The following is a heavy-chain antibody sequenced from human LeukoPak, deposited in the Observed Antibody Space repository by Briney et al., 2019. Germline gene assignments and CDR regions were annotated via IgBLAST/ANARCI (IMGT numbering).Heavy chain of an antibody. Sequence: SETLSLTCDVFGGSFTDYFWTWIRQSPGKGLEWIGEINDYTGNTNYNPSLDSRVSISLEKSKNQFSLELRSVTAADTAVYYCARGRIAKIVVVHSFHYGMDVWGQGTTVTVSS. CDR2: INDYTGNT. D-gene: IGHD3-22*01. J-gene: IGHJ6*02. V-gene: IGHV4-34*01. CDR3: ARGRIAKIVVVHSFHYGMDV. CDR1: GGSFTDYF.